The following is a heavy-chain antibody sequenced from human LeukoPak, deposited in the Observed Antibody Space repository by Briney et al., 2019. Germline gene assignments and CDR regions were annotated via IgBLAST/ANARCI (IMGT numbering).Heavy chain of an antibody. V-gene: IGHV1-8*01. D-gene: IGHD3-22*01. Sequence: ASVKVSCKASGYTFTSYDINWVRQATGQGLEWMGWMNPNSGNTGYAQKFQGRVTMTRNTSISTAYMELSSLRSEDTAVYYCARGGTHYYDSSGYYSIFDYWGQGTLVTVSS. J-gene: IGHJ4*02. CDR2: MNPNSGNT. CDR1: GYTFTSYD. CDR3: ARGGTHYYDSSGYYSIFDY.